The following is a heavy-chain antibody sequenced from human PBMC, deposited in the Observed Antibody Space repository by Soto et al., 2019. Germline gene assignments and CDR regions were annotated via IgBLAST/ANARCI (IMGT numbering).Heavy chain of an antibody. CDR2: ISAYNGNT. Sequence: ASVKVSCKASGYTFTSYGISWVLQAPGQGLEWMGWISAYNGNTNYAQKLQGRVTMTTDTSTSTAYMELRSLRSDDTAVYYCARDFGNIAVAKVFDYWGQGTLVTVSS. CDR3: ARDFGNIAVAKVFDY. D-gene: IGHD6-19*01. J-gene: IGHJ4*02. CDR1: GYTFTSYG. V-gene: IGHV1-18*04.